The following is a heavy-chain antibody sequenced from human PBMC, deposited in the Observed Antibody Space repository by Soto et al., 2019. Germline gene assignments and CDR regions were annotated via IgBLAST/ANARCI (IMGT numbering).Heavy chain of an antibody. CDR2: INPNSGGT. Sequence: GASVKVSCKASGYTFTGYYMHWVRQAPGQGLEWMGWINPNSGGTNYAQKFQGWVTMTRDTSISTAYMELSRLRSDDTAVYYCARDRWGKYYYDSSGYSTGLYYYYGMDVRGQGTTVTVSS. CDR1: GYTFTGYY. CDR3: ARDRWGKYYYDSSGYSTGLYYYYGMDV. D-gene: IGHD3-22*01. J-gene: IGHJ6*02. V-gene: IGHV1-2*04.